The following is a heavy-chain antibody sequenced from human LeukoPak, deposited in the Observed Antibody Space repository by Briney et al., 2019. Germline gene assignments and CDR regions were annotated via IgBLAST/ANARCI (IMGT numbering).Heavy chain of an antibody. CDR1: GFTVSTNY. V-gene: IGHV3-53*01. J-gene: IGHJ4*02. CDR2: LYSVGDA. Sequence: PGGSLRLSCAASGFTVSTNYMNWVRHGPGKGLEWVSVLYSVGDAYYGDSVTGRVAIARSDSKNTLYLPRNSLRAEDTAVYYCAGTKNIAAAGRLDYWGQGTLVTVSS. D-gene: IGHD6-13*01. CDR3: AGTKNIAAAGRLDY.